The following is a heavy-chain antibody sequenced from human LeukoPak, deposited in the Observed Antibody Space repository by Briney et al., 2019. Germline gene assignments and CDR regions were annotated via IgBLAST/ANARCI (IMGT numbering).Heavy chain of an antibody. V-gene: IGHV1-18*01. D-gene: IGHD2-15*01. CDR3: ARDGGYCSGGNCPDNWFDP. CDR2: ISAYNGNT. CDR1: GYTFTSYG. J-gene: IGHJ5*02. Sequence: ASVKVSCKASGYTFTSYGISWVRQAPGQGLEWMGWISAYNGNTNYAQKLQGRVTMTTDTSTSTAYMELRSLRSDDTAVYYCARDGGYCSGGNCPDNWFDPWGQGTLVTVSS.